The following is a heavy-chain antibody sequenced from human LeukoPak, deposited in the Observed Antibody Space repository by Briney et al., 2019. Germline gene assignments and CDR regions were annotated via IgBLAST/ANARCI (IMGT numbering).Heavy chain of an antibody. CDR1: GYTFRSYA. Sequence: GGSLTLSCTASGYTFRSYAKSWARQATGKGLEWVSSISGSGGSRDYADSVKGLFTISRDNSKNTLYLQMNSLRAEDTAVYDCSKGRKRTTVTTFDYWGQGTLVTVSS. CDR2: ISGSGGSR. D-gene: IGHD4-17*01. J-gene: IGHJ4*02. CDR3: SKGRKRTTVTTFDY. V-gene: IGHV3-23*01.